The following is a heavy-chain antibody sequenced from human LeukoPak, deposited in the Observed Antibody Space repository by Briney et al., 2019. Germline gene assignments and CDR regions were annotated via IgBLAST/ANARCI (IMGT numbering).Heavy chain of an antibody. Sequence: GGSLRLSCAASGFTFSSYGMHWVRQAPGKGLAWVTFIHHDGSNKYYADSVKGRFTISRDNSKNTLYLQMNSLRDDDTAVYYCARAPYSGNLGPTYYYYMDVWGKGTAVTVTS. CDR2: IHHDGSNK. CDR1: GFTFSSYG. V-gene: IGHV3-30*02. D-gene: IGHD1-26*01. CDR3: ARAPYSGNLGPTYYYYMDV. J-gene: IGHJ6*03.